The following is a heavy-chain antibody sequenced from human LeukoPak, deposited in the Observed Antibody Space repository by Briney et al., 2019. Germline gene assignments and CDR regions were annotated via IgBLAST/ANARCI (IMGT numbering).Heavy chain of an antibody. V-gene: IGHV3-20*04. CDR2: RNGGST. Sequence: GGSLRLSCAASGFTFDDYGMSWVRQAPGKGLEWVSGRNGGSTYYADSVKGRFTISRDNSKNTLYLQMNSLRADDTAVYYCARRAGAYSHPYDYWGQGTLVTVSS. D-gene: IGHD4/OR15-4a*01. CDR3: ARRAGAYSHPYDY. CDR1: GFTFDDYG. J-gene: IGHJ4*02.